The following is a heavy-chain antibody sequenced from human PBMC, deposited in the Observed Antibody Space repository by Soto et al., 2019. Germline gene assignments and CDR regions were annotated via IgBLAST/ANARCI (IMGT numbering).Heavy chain of an antibody. V-gene: IGHV4-59*01. Sequence: QVQLQESGPGLVKPSETLSLTCTVSGGSISGYYWSWIRQPPGKGLEWIGYIYYGGNTNYSPSLKSRLTISVDTSKNQFSLRLSSVTAADTAVYYCARDGTSVTTGEASDIWGQGTMVTVSS. J-gene: IGHJ3*02. CDR3: ARDGTSVTTGEASDI. D-gene: IGHD4-17*01. CDR1: GGSISGYY. CDR2: IYYGGNT.